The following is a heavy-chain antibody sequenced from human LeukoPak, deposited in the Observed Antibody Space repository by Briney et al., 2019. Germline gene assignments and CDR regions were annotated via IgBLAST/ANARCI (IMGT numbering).Heavy chain of an antibody. V-gene: IGHV1-69*13. Sequence: EASVKVSCKASGGTFSSYAISWVRQAPGQGLEWMGGIIPIFGTANYAQKFQGRVTITAGESTSTAYMELSSLRSEDTAVYYCATFWSGYYRSYYYYMDVWGKGTTVTVPS. CDR1: GGTFSSYA. CDR2: IIPIFGTA. D-gene: IGHD3-3*01. J-gene: IGHJ6*03. CDR3: ATFWSGYYRSYYYYMDV.